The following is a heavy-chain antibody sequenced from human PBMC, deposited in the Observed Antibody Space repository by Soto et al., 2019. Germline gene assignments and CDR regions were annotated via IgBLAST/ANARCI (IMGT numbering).Heavy chain of an antibody. CDR1: GFTFSSYA. CDR3: ARDTGLRYFDWLSRDIDY. Sequence: GGSLRLSCAASGFTFSSYAMHWVRQAPGKGLEWVAVISYDGSNKYYADSVKGRFTISRDNSKNTLYLQMNSLRAEDTAVYYCARDTGLRYFDWLSRDIDYWGQGTLVTVSS. D-gene: IGHD3-9*01. J-gene: IGHJ4*02. V-gene: IGHV3-30-3*01. CDR2: ISYDGSNK.